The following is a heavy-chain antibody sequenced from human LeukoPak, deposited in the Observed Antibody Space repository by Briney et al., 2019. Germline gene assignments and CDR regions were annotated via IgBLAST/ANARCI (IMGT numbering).Heavy chain of an antibody. CDR1: GYTFTSYY. J-gene: IGHJ5*02. D-gene: IGHD2-2*01. CDR3: ARGGEIVVVPAATTNWFDP. V-gene: IGHV1-46*01. CDR2: INPSGGST. Sequence: ASVKVSCKASGYTFTSYYMHWVRQAPGQGLEWMGIINPSGGSTSYAQKFQGRVTMTRDTSTSTVYMELSSLRSEDTAVYYCARGGEIVVVPAATTNWFDPWGQGTLVTVSS.